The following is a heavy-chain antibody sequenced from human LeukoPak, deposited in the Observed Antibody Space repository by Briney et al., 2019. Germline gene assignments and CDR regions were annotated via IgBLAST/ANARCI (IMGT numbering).Heavy chain of an antibody. CDR3: ARDSGSEVPAFDI. V-gene: IGHV3-48*03. D-gene: IGHD1-26*01. Sequence: GGSLRLSCAASGFTFSSYEMNWVRQAPGKGLEWVSYISGSGGTIYYADSVKGRFTISRDNAKNSLYLQMNSLRAEDTAVYYCARDSGSEVPAFDIWGQGTMVTVSS. CDR2: ISGSGGTI. J-gene: IGHJ3*02. CDR1: GFTFSSYE.